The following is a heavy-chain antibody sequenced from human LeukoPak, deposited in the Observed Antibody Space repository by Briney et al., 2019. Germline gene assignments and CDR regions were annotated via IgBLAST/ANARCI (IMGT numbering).Heavy chain of an antibody. CDR3: ARLLWFGVHAFDI. CDR1: GESISSSRHY. Sequence: SQTLSLTCSVSGESISSSRHYWSWIRQPAGQGLEWIGEINHSGSTNYNPSLKSRVTISVDTSKNQFSLKLSSVTAADTAVYYCARLLWFGVHAFDIWGQGTMVTVSS. V-gene: IGHV4-61*09. J-gene: IGHJ3*02. D-gene: IGHD3-10*01. CDR2: INHSGST.